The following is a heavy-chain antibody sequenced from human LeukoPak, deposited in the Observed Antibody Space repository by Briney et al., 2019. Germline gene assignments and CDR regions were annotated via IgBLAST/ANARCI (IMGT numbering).Heavy chain of an antibody. V-gene: IGHV4-59*01. CDR3: ARSPRTGRGAFDI. CDR2: IYYSGST. Sequence: SETLSLTCTVSGGSISSYYCSWIRQPPGKGLEWIGYIYYSGSTNYNPSLKRRVTISVDTSKNQFSLKLSSVTAADTAVYYCARSPRTGRGAFDIWGQGTMVTVSS. J-gene: IGHJ3*02. CDR1: GGSISSYY. D-gene: IGHD7-27*01.